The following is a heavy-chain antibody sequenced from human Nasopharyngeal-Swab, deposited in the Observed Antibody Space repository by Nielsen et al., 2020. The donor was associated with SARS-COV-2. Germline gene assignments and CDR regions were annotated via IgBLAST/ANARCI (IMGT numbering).Heavy chain of an antibody. J-gene: IGHJ3*02. CDR2: ISYDGSNK. Sequence: WIRQPPGKGLEWVAVISYDGSNKYYADSVKGRFTISRDNSKNTLYLQTNSLRAEDTAVYYCARSGDYCSSTSCYLSDAFDIWGQGTMVTVSS. V-gene: IGHV3-30-3*01. CDR3: ARSGDYCSSTSCYLSDAFDI. D-gene: IGHD2-2*01.